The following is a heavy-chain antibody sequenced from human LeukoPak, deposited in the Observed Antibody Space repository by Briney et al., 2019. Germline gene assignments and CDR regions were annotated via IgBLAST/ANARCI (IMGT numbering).Heavy chain of an antibody. D-gene: IGHD2-2*01. J-gene: IGHJ4*02. CDR1: GYTFTSYY. V-gene: IGHV1-46*01. CDR2: INPSGGST. CDR3: AGGCSSTSCYAPLDY. Sequence: GASVKISCKASGYTFTSYYMHWVRQAPGQGLEWMGIINPSGGSTSYAQKFQGRVTMTRDMSTSTVYMELSSLRSEDTAVYYCAGGCSSTSCYAPLDYWGQGTLVTVSS.